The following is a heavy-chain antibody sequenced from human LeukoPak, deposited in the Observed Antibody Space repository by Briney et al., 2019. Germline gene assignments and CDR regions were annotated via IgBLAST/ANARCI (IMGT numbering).Heavy chain of an antibody. Sequence: SETLSLTCTVSGGSISSGGYYWSWIRQHPGKGLEWIGYIYYSGSTNYNPSLKSRVTISVDTSKNQFSLKLSSVTAADTAVYYCARSGNYDFWSGYYTIDYWGQGTLVTVSS. V-gene: IGHV4-61*08. D-gene: IGHD3-3*01. CDR1: GGSISSGGYY. CDR2: IYYSGST. J-gene: IGHJ4*02. CDR3: ARSGNYDFWSGYYTIDY.